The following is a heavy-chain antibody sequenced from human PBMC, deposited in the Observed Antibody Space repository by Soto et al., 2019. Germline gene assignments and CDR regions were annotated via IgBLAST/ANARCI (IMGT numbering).Heavy chain of an antibody. CDR3: ARRYDSSGYYYYFDY. D-gene: IGHD3-22*01. V-gene: IGHV5-51*01. J-gene: IGHJ4*02. CDR2: IYPGDSDT. Sequence: RGESLKISCKGSGYSFTSYWIGWVRQMPGKGLEWMGIIYPGDSDTRYSPSFQGQVTISADKSISTAYLQWSSLKASDTAMYYCARRYDSSGYYYYFDYWGQGTLVTVSS. CDR1: GYSFTSYW.